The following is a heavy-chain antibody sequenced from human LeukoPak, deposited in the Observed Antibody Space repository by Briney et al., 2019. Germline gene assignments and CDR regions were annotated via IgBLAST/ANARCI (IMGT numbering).Heavy chain of an antibody. V-gene: IGHV3-53*01. CDR3: ARDRRELGFDP. CDR2: IYSGGST. J-gene: IGHJ5*02. D-gene: IGHD1-26*01. Sequence: GGSLRLSCAASGFTVSSNYMSWVRQAPGKGLEWVSVIYSGGSTYYADSVKGRFTISRDNSKNTLYLQMNSLRAEDTAVYYCARDRRELGFDPWGQGTLVTVSP. CDR1: GFTVSSNY.